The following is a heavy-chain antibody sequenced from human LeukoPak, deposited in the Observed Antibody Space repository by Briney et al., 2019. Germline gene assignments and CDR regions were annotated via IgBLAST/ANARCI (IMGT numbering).Heavy chain of an antibody. CDR2: ISGSGGST. CDR3: AKGPGGSGWAIDY. V-gene: IGHV3-23*01. D-gene: IGHD6-19*01. Sequence: GGSLRLSCAASGFTFSSYGMHWVRQAPGKGLEWCSAISGSGGSTYYADSVKGRFTISRDNSKNTLYLQMNSLRAEDTAVYYCAKGPGGSGWAIDYWGQGTLVTVSS. CDR1: GFTFSSYG. J-gene: IGHJ4*02.